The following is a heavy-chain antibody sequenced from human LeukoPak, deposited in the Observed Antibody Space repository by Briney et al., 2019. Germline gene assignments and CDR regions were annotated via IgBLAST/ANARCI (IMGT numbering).Heavy chain of an antibody. J-gene: IGHJ1*01. CDR2: IQDSGIT. CDR1: GDSVSSGY. D-gene: IGHD2-15*01. V-gene: IGHV4-4*09. Sequence: SETLSLICNVSGDSVSSGYWSWIRQSPGKGLEWIGFIQDSGITDYNPSLKSRLLMSLDISKNRFSLNLRSVTAADTAVYYCAGRGHRYSRDWGQGILVTISS. CDR3: AGRGHRYSRD.